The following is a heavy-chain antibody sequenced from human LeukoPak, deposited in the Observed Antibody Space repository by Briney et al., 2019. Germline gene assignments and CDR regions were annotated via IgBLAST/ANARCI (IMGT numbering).Heavy chain of an antibody. CDR2: INHSGSS. D-gene: IGHD2-2*01. J-gene: IGHJ4*02. CDR1: GGSFSGYY. Sequence: SETLSLTCAVYGGSFSGYYWSWIRQPPGKGLGWIGEINHSGSSNFNPSLKSRVTISVGTSKNQFSLNLSSVTAADTGVYYCARATDIVVVPAVRRAFFDFWGQGTLVTVSS. CDR3: ARATDIVVVPAVRRAFFDF. V-gene: IGHV4-34*01.